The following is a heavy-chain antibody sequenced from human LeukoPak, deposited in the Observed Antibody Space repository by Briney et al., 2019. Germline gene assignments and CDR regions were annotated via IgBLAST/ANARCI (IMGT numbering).Heavy chain of an antibody. D-gene: IGHD6-19*01. J-gene: IGHJ4*02. CDR1: GGFISTYY. Sequence: SETLSLTCTVSGGFISTYYWTWIRQPPGKGLEWIGYIYYTGSTSVNPSLKSRVTMSLDTSKNQFSLRLSSVTAADTAVYYCARAAGSGWYGIDYWGQGTLVTVSS. V-gene: IGHV4-59*01. CDR2: IYYTGST. CDR3: ARAAGSGWYGIDY.